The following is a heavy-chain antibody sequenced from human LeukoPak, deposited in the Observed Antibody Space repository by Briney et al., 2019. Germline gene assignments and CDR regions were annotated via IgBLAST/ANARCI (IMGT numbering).Heavy chain of an antibody. V-gene: IGHV1-2*02. CDR1: GYTFIDYY. CDR2: INLNSGGT. D-gene: IGHD3-10*01. CDR3: TRGGDDEGPNYFDY. Sequence: GASVKVSCKASGYTFIDYYMQWVRQAPGHGLEWMGWINLNSGGTHYVQKFLGRVTMTRDTSINTAYMELSGLRSDDTAVYYCTRGGDDEGPNYFDYWGQGTLVTVSS. J-gene: IGHJ4*02.